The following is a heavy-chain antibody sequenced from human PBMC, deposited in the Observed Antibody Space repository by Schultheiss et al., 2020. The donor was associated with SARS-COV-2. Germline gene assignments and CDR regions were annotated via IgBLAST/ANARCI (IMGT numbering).Heavy chain of an antibody. CDR3: ARVGDNYYGSGIPPPYNWFEP. CDR2: IIPIFGTA. V-gene: IGHV1-69*06. J-gene: IGHJ5*02. Sequence: SVKVSCKASGGTFSSYAISWVRQAPGQGLEWMGGIIPIFGTANYAQKFQGRVTITADKSTSTAYMELSSLRSEDTAVYYCARVGDNYYGSGIPPPYNWFEPWGQGTLVTVSS. D-gene: IGHD3-10*01. CDR1: GGTFSSYA.